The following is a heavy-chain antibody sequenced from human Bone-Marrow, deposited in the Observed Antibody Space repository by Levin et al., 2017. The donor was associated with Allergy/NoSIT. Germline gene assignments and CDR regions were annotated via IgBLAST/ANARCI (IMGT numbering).Heavy chain of an antibody. CDR1: GFTFSDYY. V-gene: IGHV3-11*01. D-gene: IGHD3-10*01. CDR3: ARVGDFVTINYWYFDL. Sequence: PGGSLRLSCAASGFTFSDYYMGWIRQAPGKGLEWVSYISKSGSVIFYSDSVEGRFTISRDNAKNSLFLQMKSLRVEDTAVYFCARVGDFVTINYWYFDLWGRGTLLAVSS. J-gene: IGHJ2*01. CDR2: ISKSGSVI.